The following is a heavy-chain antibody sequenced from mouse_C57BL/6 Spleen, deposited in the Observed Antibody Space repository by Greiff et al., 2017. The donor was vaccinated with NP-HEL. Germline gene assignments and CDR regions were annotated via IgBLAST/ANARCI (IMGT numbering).Heavy chain of an antibody. V-gene: IGHV1-15*01. Sequence: QVQLQQSGAELVRPGASVTLSCKASGYTFTDYEMHWVKQTPVHGLEWIGAIDPETGGTAYNQKFKGKAILTADKSSSTAYMELRSLTSEDSAVYYCTRRIYYGAMDDWGQGTSVTVSS. J-gene: IGHJ4*01. CDR1: GYTFTDYE. CDR3: TRRIYYGAMDD. CDR2: IDPETGGT. D-gene: IGHD1-1*01.